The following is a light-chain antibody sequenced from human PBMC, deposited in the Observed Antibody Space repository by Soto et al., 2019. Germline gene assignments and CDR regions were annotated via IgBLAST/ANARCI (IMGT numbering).Light chain of an antibody. CDR1: QSVSSIY. CDR3: QQYDNSPLT. CDR2: GAS. J-gene: IGKJ4*01. V-gene: IGKV3-20*01. Sequence: DIVLTQSPGTLSLSPGERATLSCRASQSVSSIYLAWYQQKPGQAPRPLIYGASNRATGIPDRFSGGGSGTDFTLTISRLEPEDFAVYYCQQYDNSPLTFGGGTKVEIK.